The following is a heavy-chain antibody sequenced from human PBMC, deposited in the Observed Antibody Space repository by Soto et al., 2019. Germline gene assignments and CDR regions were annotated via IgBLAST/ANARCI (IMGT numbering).Heavy chain of an antibody. CDR3: ARDSDAQYYFDY. CDR1: GGSFSGYY. J-gene: IGHJ4*02. Sequence: SETLSLTCAVYGGSFSGYYWSWIRQPPGKGLEWIGEINHSGSTNYNPSLKSRVTISVDTSKNQFSLKLSSVTAADTAVYYCARDSDAQYYFDYWGQGTLVTVSS. V-gene: IGHV4-34*01. CDR2: INHSGST.